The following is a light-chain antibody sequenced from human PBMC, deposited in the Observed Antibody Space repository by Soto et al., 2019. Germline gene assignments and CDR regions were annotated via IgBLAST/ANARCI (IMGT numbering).Light chain of an antibody. V-gene: IGLV2-8*01. J-gene: IGLJ1*01. CDR1: SRDVGGYNN. CDR2: EVN. CDR3: TSYAGGNNV. Sequence: QSALTQPPSASGSPGQSVTISCTGTSRDVGGYNNVSWYQQHPGKVPKLMVYEVNKLPSGVPDRFSGSKSGNTASLTVSGLQAEDEADYYCTSYAGGNNVFGTGTKVTVL.